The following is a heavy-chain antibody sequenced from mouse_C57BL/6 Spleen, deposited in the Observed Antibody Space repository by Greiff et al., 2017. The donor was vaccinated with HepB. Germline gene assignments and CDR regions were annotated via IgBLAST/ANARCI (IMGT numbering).Heavy chain of an antibody. CDR3: ARTLITTVVAPMGY. CDR2: INPSNGGT. J-gene: IGHJ4*01. CDR1: GYTFTSYW. Sequence: QVQLQQSGTELVKPGASVKLSCKASGYTFTSYWMHWVKQRPGQGLEWIGNINPSNGGTNFNEKFKSKATLTVDKSSSTAYMQLSSLTSEDSAVYYCARTLITTVVAPMGYWGQGTSVTVSS. D-gene: IGHD1-1*01. V-gene: IGHV1-53*01.